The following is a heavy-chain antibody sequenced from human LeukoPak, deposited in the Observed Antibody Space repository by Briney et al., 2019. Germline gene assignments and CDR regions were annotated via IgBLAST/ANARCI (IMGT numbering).Heavy chain of an antibody. D-gene: IGHD5-12*01. J-gene: IGHJ5*02. CDR3: ARVTEAGGYSGYDIWFDP. V-gene: IGHV4-4*07. CDR2: IYTSGST. CDR1: GGSISSYY. Sequence: SETLSLTCTVSGGSISSYYWSWIRQPAGKGLEWIGRIYTSGSTNYNPSLKSRVTMSVDKSKNQFSLKLSSVTAADTAVYYCARVTEAGGYSGYDIWFDPWGQGTLVTVSS.